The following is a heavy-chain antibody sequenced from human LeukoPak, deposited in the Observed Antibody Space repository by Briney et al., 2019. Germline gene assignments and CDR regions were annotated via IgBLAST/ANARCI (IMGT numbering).Heavy chain of an antibody. D-gene: IGHD3-22*01. CDR2: INHSGST. CDR3: ARGDYYDSSGHPDAFDI. J-gene: IGHJ3*02. V-gene: IGHV4-34*01. Sequence: SETLSLTCAVYGGSFSGYYWSWIRQPPGKGLEWIGEINHSGSTNYNPSLKSRVTISVDRSKNQFSLKLSSVTAADTAVYYCARGDYYDSSGHPDAFDIWGQGTMVTVSS. CDR1: GGSFSGYY.